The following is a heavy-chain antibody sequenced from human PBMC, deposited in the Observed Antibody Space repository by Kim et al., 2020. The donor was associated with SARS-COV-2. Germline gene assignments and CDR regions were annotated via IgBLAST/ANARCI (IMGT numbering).Heavy chain of an antibody. D-gene: IGHD6-6*01. CDR2: ISGSGSST. CDR3: ATGLSGRIPYSNSSGGPLDY. J-gene: IGHJ4*02. Sequence: GGSLRLSCAASRFTFSGYAMTWVRQAPGKGLEWVSAISGSGSSTYYADSVKGRFTFSRDNSKKMVYLQMNSLRAEDTAVYYCATGLSGRIPYSNSSGGPLDYWGQGTLVTVSS. V-gene: IGHV3-23*01. CDR1: RFTFSGYA.